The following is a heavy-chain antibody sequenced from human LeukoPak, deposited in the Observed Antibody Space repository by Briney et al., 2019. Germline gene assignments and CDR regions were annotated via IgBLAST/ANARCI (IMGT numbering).Heavy chain of an antibody. D-gene: IGHD5-24*01. CDR2: ISSSSSYI. CDR3: ARDLRWLDAFDI. CDR1: GFTFSSYS. J-gene: IGHJ3*02. Sequence: GGSLRLSCAASGFTFSSYSMTWVRQAPGKGLEWVSSISSSSSYIYYADSVKGRFTISRDNAKNSLYLQMNSLRAEDTAVYYCARDLRWLDAFDIWGQGTMVTVSS. V-gene: IGHV3-21*01.